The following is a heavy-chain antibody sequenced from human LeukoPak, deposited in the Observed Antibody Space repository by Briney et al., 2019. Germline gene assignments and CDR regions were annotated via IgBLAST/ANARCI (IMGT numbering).Heavy chain of an antibody. D-gene: IGHD6-13*01. CDR3: ARGMRSSWYEKAGEYYFDY. J-gene: IGHJ4*02. CDR2: IYYSGST. Sequence: SETLSLTCTVSGGSISSYYWSWIRQPPGKGLEWIGYIYYSGSTNYNPSLKSRVTISVDTSKNQFSLKLSSVTAADTAVYYCARGMRSSWYEKAGEYYFDYWGQGTLVTVSS. V-gene: IGHV4-59*01. CDR1: GGSISSYY.